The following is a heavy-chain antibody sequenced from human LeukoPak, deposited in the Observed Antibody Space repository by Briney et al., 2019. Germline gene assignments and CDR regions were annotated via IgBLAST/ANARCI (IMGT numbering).Heavy chain of an antibody. CDR2: IIPILGIA. CDR3: ARDQVIGSSWYDGIDY. Sequence: GASVKVSCKASGGTFSSYAISWVRQAPGQGLEWMGRIIPILGIANYAQKFQGRVTITADKSTSTAYMELSSLRSEDTAVYYCARDQVIGSSWYDGIDYWGQGTLVTVSS. D-gene: IGHD6-13*01. V-gene: IGHV1-69*04. CDR1: GGTFSSYA. J-gene: IGHJ4*02.